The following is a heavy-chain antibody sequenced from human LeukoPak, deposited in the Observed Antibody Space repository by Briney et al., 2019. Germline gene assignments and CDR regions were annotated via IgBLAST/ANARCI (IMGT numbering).Heavy chain of an antibody. Sequence: ASVKVSCKASGYPFTGYYMRWVREAPGQGLEWMGWINPNSGGTNYAQKFQGRVTMTRDTSISTAYMELSRLRSDDMAVYYCAREVVVAATLYPLGYWGQGTLVTVSS. CDR2: INPNSGGT. CDR1: GYPFTGYY. CDR3: AREVVVAATLYPLGY. J-gene: IGHJ4*02. D-gene: IGHD2-15*01. V-gene: IGHV1-2*02.